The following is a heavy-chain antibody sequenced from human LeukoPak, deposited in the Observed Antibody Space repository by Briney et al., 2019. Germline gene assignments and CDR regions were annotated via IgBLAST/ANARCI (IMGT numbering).Heavy chain of an antibody. Sequence: SETLSLTCTVSGVSTSRSSDYWGWVRQTPGKGLEWIGSIYYSGSTQYNPSLESRITVYIDTSKNQFSLKLSSVTAADTAVYYCARGGPKAAAIMEQQLAPFDYWGQGTLVTVSS. CDR2: IYYSGST. J-gene: IGHJ4*02. CDR1: GVSTSRSSDY. D-gene: IGHD6-13*01. V-gene: IGHV4-39*01. CDR3: ARGGPKAAAIMEQQLAPFDY.